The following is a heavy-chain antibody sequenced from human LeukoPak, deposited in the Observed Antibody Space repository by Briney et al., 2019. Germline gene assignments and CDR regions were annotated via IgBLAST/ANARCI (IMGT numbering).Heavy chain of an antibody. CDR1: GFIFRNYW. V-gene: IGHV3-7*01. J-gene: IGHJ4*02. CDR2: IKQDGDEK. Sequence: GGSLRLSCEASGFIFRNYWMTWVRQAPGKGVEGVANIKQDGDEKSYVESVKGRFTISRDNAKKSVYLQMNSLRAEDSAVYYCARGSTYYFDSCGFYWGQGSLVSVSS. CDR3: ARGSTYYFDSCGFY. D-gene: IGHD3-22*01.